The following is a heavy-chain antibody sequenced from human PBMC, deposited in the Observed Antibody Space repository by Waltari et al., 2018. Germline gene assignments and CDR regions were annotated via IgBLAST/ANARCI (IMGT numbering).Heavy chain of an antibody. CDR3: TRRAPYCGGDCYSSWSTFDY. J-gene: IGHJ4*02. V-gene: IGHV3-73*01. Sequence: EVQLVESGGGLVQPGGSLNLSCAASGFTFSGSAMHWVRQASGKGLEWVGRIRSKANSYATAYAASVKGRFTISRDDSKNTAYLQMNSLKTEDTAVYYCTRRAPYCGGDCYSSWSTFDYWGQGTLVTVSS. D-gene: IGHD2-21*02. CDR2: IRSKANSYAT. CDR1: GFTFSGSA.